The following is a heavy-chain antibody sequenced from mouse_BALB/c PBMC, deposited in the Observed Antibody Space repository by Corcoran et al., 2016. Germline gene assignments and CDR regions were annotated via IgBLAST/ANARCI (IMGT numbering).Heavy chain of an antibody. D-gene: IGHD4-1*01. CDR1: GYTFTNYG. CDR3: ARGPDLGNFDY. Sequence: QIQLVQSGPELKKPGETVKISCKASGYTFTNYGMNWVKQAPGKGLKWMGWINTYTGEPTYADDFKGRFAFSLETSASTAYLQINNLKNEDTATYLCARGPDLGNFDYWGQGTTLTGSS. CDR2: INTYTGEP. V-gene: IGHV9-3-1*01. J-gene: IGHJ2*01.